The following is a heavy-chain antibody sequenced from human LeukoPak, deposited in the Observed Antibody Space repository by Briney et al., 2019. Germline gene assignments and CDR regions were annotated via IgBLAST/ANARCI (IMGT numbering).Heavy chain of an antibody. D-gene: IGHD5-12*01. Sequence: GASVKVSCKASGYTFTSYAITWVRQAPGQGLEWMGWISSYNGNTNYAQKLQGRVTMTTETSTSTAYMELRSLRSDDTAVYYCARRDYSGYAYYYYYMDVWGKGTTVTISS. CDR1: GYTFTSYA. CDR3: ARRDYSGYAYYYYYMDV. J-gene: IGHJ6*03. CDR2: ISSYNGNT. V-gene: IGHV1-18*01.